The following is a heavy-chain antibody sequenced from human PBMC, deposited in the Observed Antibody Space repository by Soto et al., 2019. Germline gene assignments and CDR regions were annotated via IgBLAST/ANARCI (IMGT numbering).Heavy chain of an antibody. CDR3: ESRDPGTSVDY. D-gene: IGHD1-7*01. V-gene: IGHV4-4*02. J-gene: IGHJ4*02. CDR2: IYRTGST. CDR1: GGSFTSNNW. Sequence: SETLSLTCAVSGGSFTSNNWWTWVRQPPGQGLEWIGEIYRTGSTNYNPSLKSRVTKSLDKSENQFSLKVTSLTAADTAVYYCESRDPGTSVDYWGQGTLVTVSS.